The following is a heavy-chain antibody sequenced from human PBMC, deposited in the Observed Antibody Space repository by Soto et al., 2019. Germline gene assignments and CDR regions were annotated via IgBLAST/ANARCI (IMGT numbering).Heavy chain of an antibody. Sequence: PSETLSLTCTVSGGSISSGGYYWSWIRQHPGKGLKWIGYIYYSGSTYYNPSLKSRVTISVDTSKNQFSLKLSSVTAADTAVYYCARDLIDTENYYYGMDVWGQGTTVTVSS. V-gene: IGHV4-31*03. CDR1: GGSISSGGYY. D-gene: IGHD2-2*02. CDR2: IYYSGST. CDR3: ARDLIDTENYYYGMDV. J-gene: IGHJ6*02.